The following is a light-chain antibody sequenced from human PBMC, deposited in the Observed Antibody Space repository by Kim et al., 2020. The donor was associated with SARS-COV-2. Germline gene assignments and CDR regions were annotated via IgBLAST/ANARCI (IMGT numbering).Light chain of an antibody. V-gene: IGLV3-19*01. CDR2: GKN. CDR3: NSRDSNDNVV. CDR1: SLRSYY. Sequence: SSELTQYPAVSVAFGQTVSITCQGDSLRSYYATWYQQKPGQAPILVIYGKNNRPSGIPDRFSGSSSGNTASLTITGTQAGDEADYYCNSRDSNDNVVFGGGTKLTVL. J-gene: IGLJ2*01.